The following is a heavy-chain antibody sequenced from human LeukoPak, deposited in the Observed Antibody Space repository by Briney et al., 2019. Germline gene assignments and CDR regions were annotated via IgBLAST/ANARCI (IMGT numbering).Heavy chain of an antibody. D-gene: IGHD3-22*01. CDR2: IIPIFGTA. V-gene: IGHV1-69*13. CDR3: AREEYYYDSSGYYYSHGTQYFQH. CDR1: GYTFTSYA. Sequence: SVKVSCKASGYTFTSYAISWVRQAPGQGLEWMGGIIPIFGTANYAQKFQGRVTITADESTSTAYMELSSLRSEDTAVYYCAREEYYYDSSGYYYSHGTQYFQHWGQGTLVTVSS. J-gene: IGHJ1*01.